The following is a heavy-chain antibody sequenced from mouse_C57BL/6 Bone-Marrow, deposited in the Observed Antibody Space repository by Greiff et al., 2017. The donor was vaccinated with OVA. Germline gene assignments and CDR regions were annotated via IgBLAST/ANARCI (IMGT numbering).Heavy chain of an antibody. CDR2: INPNYGTT. D-gene: IGHD2-2*01. Sequence: VQLKESGPELVKPGASVKISCKASGYSFTDYNMNWVKQSNGKSLEWIGVINPNYGTTSYNQKFKGKATLTVDQSSSTAYMQRNSLTSEDSAVYYCARGEDYGYDGFDYWGQGTTLTVSS. V-gene: IGHV1-39*01. CDR3: ARGEDYGYDGFDY. CDR1: GYSFTDYN. J-gene: IGHJ2*01.